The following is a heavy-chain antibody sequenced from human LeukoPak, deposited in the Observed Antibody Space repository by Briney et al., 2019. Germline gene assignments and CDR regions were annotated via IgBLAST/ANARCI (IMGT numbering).Heavy chain of an antibody. CDR1: GFTFSICA. D-gene: IGHD6-19*01. J-gene: IGHJ4*02. V-gene: IGHV3-23*01. CDR2: IDSSGGGT. CDR3: AKAAGSGWSQDYFDH. Sequence: GGSLRLSCAASGFTFSICAMGWVRQAPGRGLEWVSLIDSSGGGTYCTDSVKGRLTISRDNCKNMLFLQMNSLRAEDTAIFYCAKAAGSGWSQDYFDHWGRGTLVTVSS.